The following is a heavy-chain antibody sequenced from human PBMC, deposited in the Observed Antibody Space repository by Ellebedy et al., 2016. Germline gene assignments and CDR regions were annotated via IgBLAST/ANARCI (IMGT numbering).Heavy chain of an antibody. CDR2: ISGSGGTT. V-gene: IGHV3-23*01. CDR1: GFTFSSHA. D-gene: IGHD6-13*01. Sequence: GGSLRLSCEASGFTFSSHAMSWVRQAPGKGLEWVSAISGSGGTTYYTDSVRGRFAISRDNSKNTLYLQMNSLRVEDTALYYCVKGASSGSWVTMEYWGQGALVTVSS. CDR3: VKGASSGSWVTMEY. J-gene: IGHJ4*02.